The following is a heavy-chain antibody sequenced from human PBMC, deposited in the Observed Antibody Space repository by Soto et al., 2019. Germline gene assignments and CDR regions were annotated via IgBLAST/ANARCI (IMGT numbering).Heavy chain of an antibody. CDR1: GFTFSSYA. CDR2: ISGSGGST. V-gene: IGHV3-23*01. Sequence: GGSLRLSCAASGFTFSSYAMSWVRQAPGKGLEWVSAISGSGGSTYYADSVKGRFTISRDNSKNTLYRQMNSLRAEDTAVYSCAKDWSPYSSSGYFDYWGQGTLVTVSS. J-gene: IGHJ4*02. CDR3: AKDWSPYSSSGYFDY. D-gene: IGHD6-13*01.